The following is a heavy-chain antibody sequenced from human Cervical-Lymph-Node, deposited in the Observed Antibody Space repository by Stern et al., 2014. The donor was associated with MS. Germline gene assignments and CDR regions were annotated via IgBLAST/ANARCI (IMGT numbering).Heavy chain of an antibody. CDR3: ARARRGFDH. J-gene: IGHJ4*02. CDR2: ISSTSKYI. CDR1: GFTFSNYT. V-gene: IGHV3-21*06. Sequence: EDQLVESGGGLVKPGRSLRLSCEVSGFTFSNYTMNWVRQAPGTGLEWVSSISSTSKYIYYANSVKGRFTISRDNAKNSLYLQMNSLRAEDTAIYYCARARRGFDHWGQGTLVTVSS.